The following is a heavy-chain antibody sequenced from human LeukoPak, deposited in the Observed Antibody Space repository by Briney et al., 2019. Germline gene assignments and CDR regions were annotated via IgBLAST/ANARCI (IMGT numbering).Heavy chain of an antibody. CDR3: AKDPNGDYVGAFDN. Sequence: ASVKVSCKASGYTFTSYDINWVRQATGQGLEWMGWMNPNSGNTGYAQKFQGRVTMTRNTSISTAYMELSSLRSEDTAVYYCAKDPNGDYVGAFDNWGQGTMVTVSS. V-gene: IGHV1-8*01. CDR2: MNPNSGNT. CDR1: GYTFTSYD. J-gene: IGHJ3*02. D-gene: IGHD4-17*01.